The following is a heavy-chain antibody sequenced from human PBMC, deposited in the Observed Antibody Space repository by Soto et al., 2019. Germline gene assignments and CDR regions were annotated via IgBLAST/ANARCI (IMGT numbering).Heavy chain of an antibody. CDR2: INPSGGST. Sequence: QVQLVQSGAEVKKPGDSVTVSCKASGYTFTSYYIHWVRQAPGQGLEWMGIINPSGGSTSYAQKFQGRVTMTRDTSTSTVYMEVSGLRSEDTAVYYCARDQEPSTLYYDYYYMDVWGKGTTVTVSS. V-gene: IGHV1-46*03. CDR1: GYTFTSYY. CDR3: ARDQEPSTLYYDYYYMDV. J-gene: IGHJ6*03.